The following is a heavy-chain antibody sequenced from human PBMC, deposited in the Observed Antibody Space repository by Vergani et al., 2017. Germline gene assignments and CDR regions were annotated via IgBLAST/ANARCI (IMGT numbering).Heavy chain of an antibody. J-gene: IGHJ5*02. D-gene: IGHD1-26*01. CDR3: AKDSIVGADTWFDP. V-gene: IGHV3-23*04. CDR2: ISAIGVIST. CDR1: GFIFSDHY. Sequence: EVQVVESGGGLVQPGGSLRLSCAASGFIFSDHYMDWVRQAPGKGLEWVSSISAIGVISTYYADSVKGRFTISRDNSKSTIYLQMNSLRAEDTAVYYCAKDSIVGADTWFDPWGQGTLVTVSS.